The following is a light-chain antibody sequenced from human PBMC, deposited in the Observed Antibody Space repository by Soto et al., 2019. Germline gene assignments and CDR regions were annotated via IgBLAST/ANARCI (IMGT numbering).Light chain of an antibody. V-gene: IGLV2-11*01. Sequence: QSALTQPRSMSGSPGQSVTISCTGTSSDVGGYNYVSWYQQHPGKAPKLMIYDVSKRPSGVPDRFSGFKSGNTASLTISGLQAEDEADYYCCSYTGSYTVVFGGGTKLTVL. CDR2: DVS. CDR1: SSDVGGYNY. CDR3: CSYTGSYTVV. J-gene: IGLJ2*01.